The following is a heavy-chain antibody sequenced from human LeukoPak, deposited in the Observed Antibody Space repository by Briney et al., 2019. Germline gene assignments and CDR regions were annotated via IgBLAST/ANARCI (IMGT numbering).Heavy chain of an antibody. CDR3: LRDLTYGGISSPDC. V-gene: IGHV1-2*02. CDR1: GYTFTGYY. J-gene: IGHJ4*02. Sequence: GASVKVSCKASGYTFTGYYVHWLRQAPGQGLEWMGWINPDSGGTNYAQKFQGRVTMTRDTSISTAYMELGRLTSDDTAMYFCLRDLTYGGISSPDCWGQGSLVTVSS. CDR2: INPDSGGT. D-gene: IGHD4/OR15-4a*01.